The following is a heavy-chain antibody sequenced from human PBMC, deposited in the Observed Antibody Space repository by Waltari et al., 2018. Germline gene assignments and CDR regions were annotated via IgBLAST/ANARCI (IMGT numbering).Heavy chain of an antibody. V-gene: IGHV3-21*01. CDR3: ARDEIHVGPTNVGVTLDY. CDR2: ISSSNYI. Sequence: EVHLVESGGGLVKPGGSLRLSCVVSGFTLSTYSINWFRQAPGKGRGGGSSISSSNYIKYADAEKGRFTSSRDTTKNSLYLQMNSLRVEDTAVYHCARDEIHVGPTNVGVTLDYWGQGTLVTVSS. CDR1: GFTLSTYS. D-gene: IGHD1-26*01. J-gene: IGHJ4*02.